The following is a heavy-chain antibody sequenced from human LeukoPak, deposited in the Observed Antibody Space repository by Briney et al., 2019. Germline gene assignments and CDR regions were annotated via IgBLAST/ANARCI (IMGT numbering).Heavy chain of an antibody. CDR3: ARGPTYYDSSGHRLEY. J-gene: IGHJ4*02. D-gene: IGHD3-22*01. V-gene: IGHV1-2*02. CDR2: INPSNGGT. Sequence: GASVKVSCKASGYAFSGYYMHWVRQAPGQGLEWMGWINPSNGGTNYAQNFQGRVTMTRDTSISTAYMELSSLTSDDTAVYYCARGPTYYDSSGHRLEYWRQGTLVTVS. CDR1: GYAFSGYY.